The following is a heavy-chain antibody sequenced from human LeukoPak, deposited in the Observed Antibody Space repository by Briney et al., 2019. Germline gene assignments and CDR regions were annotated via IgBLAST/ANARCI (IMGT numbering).Heavy chain of an antibody. CDR3: AKSHSSSWYYFDY. D-gene: IGHD6-13*01. V-gene: IGHV3-23*01. CDR2: ISGSGGST. J-gene: IGHJ4*02. Sequence: PGGSLRLSCAASGFTFSGYAMTWVRQAPGKGLEWVSSISGSGGSTYYAASAKGRFTISRDNSKNTLYLQMNSLRAEDTAVYYCAKSHSSSWYYFDYWGQGTLVTVSS. CDR1: GFTFSGYA.